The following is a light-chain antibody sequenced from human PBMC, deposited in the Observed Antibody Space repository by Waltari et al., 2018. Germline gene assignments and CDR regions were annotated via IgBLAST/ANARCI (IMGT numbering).Light chain of an antibody. CDR1: QNILYNSNNKNF. J-gene: IGKJ1*01. Sequence: DIVMTQSPVSLAVSLGESATINCKSSQNILYNSNNKNFLAWYQQKPGQPPKLLIYWASTRESGVPERFSGSGSGTDFTLTISRLQAEDVVVYYCQQYYSPPWTFGQGTKVEIK. V-gene: IGKV4-1*01. CDR3: QQYYSPPWT. CDR2: WAS.